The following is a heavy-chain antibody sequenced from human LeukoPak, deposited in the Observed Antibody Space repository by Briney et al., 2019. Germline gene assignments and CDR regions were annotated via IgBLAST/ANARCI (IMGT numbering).Heavy chain of an antibody. J-gene: IGHJ4*02. V-gene: IGHV4-59*01. CDR2: IYYSGTT. D-gene: IGHD6-13*01. CDR1: GGSISSYY. CDR3: ARGVYIAAAQYAY. Sequence: SGTLSLTCTVSGGSISSYYWSWIRQPPGKGLEWIGYIYYSGTTNYNPSLKSRVTISVDTSKNQFSLKLSSVTAADTAVYYCARGVYIAAAQYAYWGQGTLVTVSS.